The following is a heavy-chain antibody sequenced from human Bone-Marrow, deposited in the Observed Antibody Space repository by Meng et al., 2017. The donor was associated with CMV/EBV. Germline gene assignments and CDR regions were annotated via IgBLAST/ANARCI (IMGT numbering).Heavy chain of an antibody. CDR3: ATLLGMGTGDYYYGMDV. J-gene: IGHJ6*02. CDR1: GYSISSGYY. V-gene: IGHV4-38-2*02. D-gene: IGHD7-27*01. CDR2: IYHSGST. Sequence: SETLSLTCTVSGYSISSGYYWGWIRQPPGKGLEWIGSIYHSGSTYYNPSLKSRVTISVDTSKNQFSLKLSSVTAADTAVYYCATLLGMGTGDYYYGMDVWGQGTTVTFSS.